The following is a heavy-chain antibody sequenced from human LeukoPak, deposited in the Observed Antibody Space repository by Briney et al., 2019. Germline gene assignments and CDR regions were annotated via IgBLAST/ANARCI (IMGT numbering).Heavy chain of an antibody. Sequence: SVKVSCKASGGTFSSYAISWVRQAPGQGLEWMGGIIPIFGTANYAQKFQGRVTITADESTSTAYMELSSLRSEDTAVYYCATGAAAAGTGNWFDPWGQGTLVTVSS. CDR3: ATGAAAAGTGNWFDP. D-gene: IGHD6-13*01. CDR2: IIPIFGTA. V-gene: IGHV1-69*13. J-gene: IGHJ5*02. CDR1: GGTFSSYA.